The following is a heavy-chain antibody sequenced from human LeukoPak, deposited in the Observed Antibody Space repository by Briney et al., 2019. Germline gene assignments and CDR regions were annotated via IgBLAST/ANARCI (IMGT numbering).Heavy chain of an antibody. Sequence: SQTLSLTCAISEDSVSSNSAAWNWIRQSPSRGLEWLGRTYYRSKWYNDYAVFVKSRITINPDTSKNQFSLQLNSVTPEDTAVYYCARIIAVAPRDYYYGMDVWGQGTTVTVSS. CDR1: EDSVSSNSAA. J-gene: IGHJ6*02. V-gene: IGHV6-1*01. CDR2: TYYRSKWYN. D-gene: IGHD6-19*01. CDR3: ARIIAVAPRDYYYGMDV.